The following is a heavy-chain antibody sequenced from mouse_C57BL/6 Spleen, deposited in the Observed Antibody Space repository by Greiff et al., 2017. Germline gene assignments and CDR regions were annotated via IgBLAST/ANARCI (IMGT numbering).Heavy chain of an antibody. CDR1: GYTFTSYW. D-gene: IGHD2-1*01. Sequence: VQLQQPGAELVKPGASVKLSCKASGYTFTSYWMHWVKQRPGQGLEWIGMIHPNSGSTNYNEKFKSKATLTVDKSSSTAYMQLSSLTSEDSAVYYCARGGDYGNYGYFDVWGTGTTVTVSS. CDR2: IHPNSGST. J-gene: IGHJ1*03. CDR3: ARGGDYGNYGYFDV. V-gene: IGHV1-64*01.